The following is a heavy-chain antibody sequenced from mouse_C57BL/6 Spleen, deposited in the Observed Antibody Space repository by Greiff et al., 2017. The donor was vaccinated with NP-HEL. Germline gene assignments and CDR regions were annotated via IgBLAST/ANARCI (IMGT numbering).Heavy chain of an antibody. Sequence: EVMLVESGPELVKPGASVKISCKASGYSFTGYYMNWVKQSPEKSLEWIGEINPSTGGTTYNQKFKAKATLTVDKSSSTAYMQLKSLTSEDSAVYYCASFTTVVGEYAMDYWGQGTSVTVSS. J-gene: IGHJ4*01. CDR3: ASFTTVVGEYAMDY. CDR1: GYSFTGYY. CDR2: INPSTGGT. D-gene: IGHD1-1*01. V-gene: IGHV1-42*01.